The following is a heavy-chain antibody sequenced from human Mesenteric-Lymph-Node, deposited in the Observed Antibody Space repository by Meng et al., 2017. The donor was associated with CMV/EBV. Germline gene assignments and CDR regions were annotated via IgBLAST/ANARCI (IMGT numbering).Heavy chain of an antibody. D-gene: IGHD6-13*01. Sequence: GYTFTSYGITWVRQAPGQGLEWMGWISAYNGNTNYAQKLQDRVTLTTDTSTTTAYMELRSLRSDDTAVYYCLRSPATTIYSSTWPDYWGQGTLVTVSS. CDR2: ISAYNGNT. J-gene: IGHJ4*02. V-gene: IGHV1-18*01. CDR1: GYTFTSYG. CDR3: LRSPATTIYSSTWPDY.